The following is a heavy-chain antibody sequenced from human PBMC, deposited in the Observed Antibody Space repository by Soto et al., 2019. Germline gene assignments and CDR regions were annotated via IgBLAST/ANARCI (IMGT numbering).Heavy chain of an antibody. CDR2: INHSGST. D-gene: IGHD4-17*01. J-gene: IGHJ4*02. V-gene: IGHV4-34*01. CDR3: ARTVTTYSDY. CDR1: GGSFSGYY. Sequence: ASETLSLTCAVYGGSFSGYYWSWIRQPPGKGLEWIGEINHSGSTNYNPSLKSRVTISVDTSKNQFSLKLSSVTAADTAVYYCARTVTTYSDYWGQGTLVTVS.